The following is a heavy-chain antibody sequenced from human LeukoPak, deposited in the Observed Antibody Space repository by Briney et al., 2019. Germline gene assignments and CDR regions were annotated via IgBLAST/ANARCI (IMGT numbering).Heavy chain of an antibody. CDR3: ARGVRRAFDY. V-gene: IGHV4-34*01. CDR2: INHSGST. Sequence: SETLSLTCAVYGGSFSGYYWSWIRQPPGKGLEWIGEINHSGSTNYNPSLKSRVTISVDTSKNQFSLKLSSVTAADTAVYYCARGVRRAFDYWGQGTLSPSPQ. J-gene: IGHJ4*02. CDR1: GGSFSGYY. D-gene: IGHD6-6*01.